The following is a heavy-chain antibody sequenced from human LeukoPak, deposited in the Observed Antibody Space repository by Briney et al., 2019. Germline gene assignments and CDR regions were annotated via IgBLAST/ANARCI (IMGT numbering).Heavy chain of an antibody. J-gene: IGHJ4*02. V-gene: IGHV3-48*03. CDR1: GFTFSSYE. CDR2: ISNSGSTI. CDR3: ARFFMLRYFDWLPYFDY. D-gene: IGHD3-9*01. Sequence: PGGSLRLSCAASGFTFSSYEMNWVRQAPGKGLEWVSYISNSGSTIYYADSVKGRFTISRDNAKNSLYLQMNSLRAEDTAVYYCARFFMLRYFDWLPYFDYWGQGTLVTVSS.